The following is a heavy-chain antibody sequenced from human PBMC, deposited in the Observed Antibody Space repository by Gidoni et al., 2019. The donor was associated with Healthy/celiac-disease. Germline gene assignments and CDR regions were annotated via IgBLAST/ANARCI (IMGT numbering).Heavy chain of an antibody. CDR2: IRSKAYGGTT. CDR1: GFTFGDYA. J-gene: IGHJ4*02. V-gene: IGHV3-49*03. Sequence: EVQLVESGGGLVQPGRSLRLSCTASGFTFGDYAMRWFRQAPGKGLEWVGFIRSKAYGGTTEYAASVKGRFTISRDDSKSIAYLQMNSLKTEDTAVYYCTRDYGDYYYWGQGTLVTVSS. D-gene: IGHD4-17*01. CDR3: TRDYGDYYY.